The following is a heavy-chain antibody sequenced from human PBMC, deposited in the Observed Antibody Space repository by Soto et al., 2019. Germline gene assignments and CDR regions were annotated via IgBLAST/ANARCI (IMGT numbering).Heavy chain of an antibody. CDR2: IRSKANSYAT. Sequence: GESLKISCKGSGFTFSGSAMHWVRQASGKGLEWVGRIRSKANSYATAYAASVKGRFTISRDDSKNTAYLQMNSLKTEDTAVYYCTRHARIAAAGTGSSYYYYGMDVWGQGTTVTVSS. J-gene: IGHJ6*02. D-gene: IGHD6-13*01. CDR3: TRHARIAAAGTGSSYYYYGMDV. CDR1: GFTFSGSA. V-gene: IGHV3-73*01.